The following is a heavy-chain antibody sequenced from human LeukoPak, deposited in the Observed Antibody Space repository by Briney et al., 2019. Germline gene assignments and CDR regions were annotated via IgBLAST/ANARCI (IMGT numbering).Heavy chain of an antibody. V-gene: IGHV1-2*02. CDR2: INPNSGGT. D-gene: IGHD3-10*01. CDR3: ARVVVRGVLTPDY. CDR1: GYTFTSYD. J-gene: IGHJ4*02. Sequence: RASVKVSCKASGYTFTSYDINWVRQAPGQGLEWMGWINPNSGGTNYAQKFQGRVTMTRDTSISTAYMELSRLRSDDTAVYYCARVVVRGVLTPDYWGQGTLVTVSS.